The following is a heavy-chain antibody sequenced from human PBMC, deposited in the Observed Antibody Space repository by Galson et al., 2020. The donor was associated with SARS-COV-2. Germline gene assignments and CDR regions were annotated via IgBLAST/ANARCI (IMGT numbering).Heavy chain of an antibody. D-gene: IGHD2-15*01. J-gene: IGHJ3*02. CDR2: IYYSRST. V-gene: IGHV4-59*01. Sequence: ETSETLSLTCTVSGGSISSYYWSWIRQPPGKGLEWIGYIYYSRSTNYNPSLKSRVTISVDTSKNQFSLKLSSVTAADTAVYYCAREGLGYCSGGSCARAFDIWGQGTMVTVSS. CDR3: AREGLGYCSGGSCARAFDI. CDR1: GGSISSYY.